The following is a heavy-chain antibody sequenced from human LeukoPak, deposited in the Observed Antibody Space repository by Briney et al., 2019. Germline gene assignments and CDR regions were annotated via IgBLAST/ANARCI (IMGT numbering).Heavy chain of an antibody. V-gene: IGHV3-23*01. CDR1: GFTFSSYA. J-gene: IGHJ6*03. CDR2: ISGSGDST. D-gene: IGHD5-24*01. CDR3: TKASRATGYYMDV. Sequence: GGSLRLSCAASGFTFSSYAMNWVRQAPEKGLEWVSTISGSGDSTHYADSVKGRFTISRDNSENTLCLQMTSLRAEDTAIYYCTKASRATGYYMDVRGKGTTVSVSS.